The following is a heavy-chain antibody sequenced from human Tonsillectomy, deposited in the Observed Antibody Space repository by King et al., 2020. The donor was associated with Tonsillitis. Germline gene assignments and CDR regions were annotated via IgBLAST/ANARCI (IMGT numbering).Heavy chain of an antibody. CDR2: IRQDGSET. CDR1: GFTLSNYW. CDR3: ARGISAAGGRWYFDL. D-gene: IGHD6-13*01. Sequence: VQLVESGGGLVQPGGSLRLSCAASGFTLSNYWMSWVRQAPGKGLEWVANIRQDGSETYYVDSVKGRFTISRDNAKNSLYLQMTSLRAEDTAVYYCARGISAAGGRWYFDLWGRGTLVTVSS. V-gene: IGHV3-7*04. J-gene: IGHJ2*01.